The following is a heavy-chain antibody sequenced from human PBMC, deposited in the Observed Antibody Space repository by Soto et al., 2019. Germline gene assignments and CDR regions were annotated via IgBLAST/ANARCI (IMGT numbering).Heavy chain of an antibody. V-gene: IGHV1-69*12. J-gene: IGHJ6*02. CDR1: GGSFNNYG. Sequence: QVQVVQSGAEVKKPGSSVKVSCKASGGSFNNYGISWVRQAPGQGLEWMGGIIPVFGTPHYAQKFQDRVTITADESTSTVYMEVSSLPSADTAVYYCARVDATQIVVTTYSGLDVWGQGTTVTVSS. CDR3: ARVDATQIVVTTYSGLDV. D-gene: IGHD3-22*01. CDR2: IIPVFGTP.